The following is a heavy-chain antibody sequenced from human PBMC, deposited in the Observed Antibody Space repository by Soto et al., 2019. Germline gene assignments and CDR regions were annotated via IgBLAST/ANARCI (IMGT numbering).Heavy chain of an antibody. V-gene: IGHV4-59*01. Sequence: SETLSLTCTVSGGSISSYYWSWIRQPPGKGLEWIGYIYYSGSTNYNPSLKSRVTISVDTSKNQFSLKLSSVTAADTAVYYCARLSTGAFDIWGQGTMVTVSS. J-gene: IGHJ3*02. CDR2: IYYSGST. D-gene: IGHD4-17*01. CDR3: ARLSTGAFDI. CDR1: GGSISSYY.